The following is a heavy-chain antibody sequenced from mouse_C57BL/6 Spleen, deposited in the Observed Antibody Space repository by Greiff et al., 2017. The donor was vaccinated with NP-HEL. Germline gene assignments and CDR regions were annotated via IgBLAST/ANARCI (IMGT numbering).Heavy chain of an antibody. CDR2: ISNLAYSI. CDR1: GFTFSDYG. D-gene: IGHD2-10*01. Sequence: EVKLVESGGGLVQPGGSLKLSCAASGFTFSDYGMAWVRQAPRKGPEWVAFISNLAYSIYYADTVTGRFTISRENAKNTLYLEMRSLRSEDTAMYYCARQPYYGKAYALDYWGQGTSVTVSS. CDR3: ARQPYYGKAYALDY. J-gene: IGHJ4*01. V-gene: IGHV5-15*01.